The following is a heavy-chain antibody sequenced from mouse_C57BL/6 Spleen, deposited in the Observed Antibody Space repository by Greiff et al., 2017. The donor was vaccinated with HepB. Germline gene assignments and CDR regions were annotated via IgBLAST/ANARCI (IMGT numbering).Heavy chain of an antibody. D-gene: IGHD4-1*01. CDR2: IRLKSDNYAT. CDR1: GFTFSNYW. J-gene: IGHJ2*01. CDR3: TSWDGDY. V-gene: IGHV6-3*01. Sequence: EVQGVESGGGLVQPGGSMKLSCVASGFTFSNYWMNWVRQSPEKGLEWVAQIRLKSDNYATHYAESVKGRFTISRDDSKSSVYLQMNNLRAEDTGIYYCTSWDGDYWGQGTTLTVSS.